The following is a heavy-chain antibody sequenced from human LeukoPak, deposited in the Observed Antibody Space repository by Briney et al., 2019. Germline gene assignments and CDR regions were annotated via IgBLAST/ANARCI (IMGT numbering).Heavy chain of an antibody. CDR2: ISGDGT. CDR3: ARGGVDYYGSGTYYLMYYFDY. J-gene: IGHJ4*02. CDR1: GFTFSVYG. Sequence: PGGSLRLSCAASGFTFSVYGMSWVRQAPGKGLEWVSAISGDGTYYADSVKGRFTISRDNSKDTLYLRMNSLRAEDTAVYFCARGGVDYYGSGTYYLMYYFDYWGQGALVTVSS. D-gene: IGHD3-10*01. V-gene: IGHV3-23*01.